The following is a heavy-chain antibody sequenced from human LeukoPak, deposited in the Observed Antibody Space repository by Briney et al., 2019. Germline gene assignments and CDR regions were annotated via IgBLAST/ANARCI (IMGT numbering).Heavy chain of an antibody. D-gene: IGHD1-26*01. CDR2: GGSGT. V-gene: IGHV3-NL1*01. CDR3: ASSYSGSYYGY. J-gene: IGHJ4*02. Sequence: GGSGTYYADSVKGRFTISRDNSKNTLYLQMNSLRAEDTAVYYCASSYSGSYYGYWGQGTLVTVSS.